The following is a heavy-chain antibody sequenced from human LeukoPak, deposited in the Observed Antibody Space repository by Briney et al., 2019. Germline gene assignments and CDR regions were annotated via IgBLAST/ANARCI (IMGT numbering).Heavy chain of an antibody. J-gene: IGHJ4*02. CDR2: ISAYNGNT. V-gene: IGHV1-18*01. D-gene: IGHD3-22*01. CDR3: ARDRYYYDSSGIFDY. Sequence: ASVKVSCKASGYTFTSYGISWVRQAPGQGLEWMGWISAYNGNTNYAQKLQGRVTMTTDTSTSTAYMELRSLRSDDTAVYYCARDRYYYDSSGIFDYWGQGTLVTVSS. CDR1: GYTFTSYG.